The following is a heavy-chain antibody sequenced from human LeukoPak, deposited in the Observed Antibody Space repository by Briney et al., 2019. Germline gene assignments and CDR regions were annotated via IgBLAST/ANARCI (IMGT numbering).Heavy chain of an antibody. CDR2: IIPILGIA. D-gene: IGHD3-22*01. CDR1: GYTFTGHY. CDR3: AREDYYDSNGYFDAFDI. J-gene: IGHJ3*02. Sequence: SVKVSCKASGYTFTGHYMHWVRQAPGQGLEWMGRIIPILGIANYAQKFQGRVTITADKSTSTAYMELSSLRSEDTAVYYCAREDYYDSNGYFDAFDIWGQGTMVTVSS. V-gene: IGHV1-69*04.